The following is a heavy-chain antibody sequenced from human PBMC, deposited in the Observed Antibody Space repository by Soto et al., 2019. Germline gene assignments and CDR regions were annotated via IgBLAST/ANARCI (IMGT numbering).Heavy chain of an antibody. CDR3: ARSEAARRMEDYFNYYALDV. D-gene: IGHD6-6*01. CDR1: GGTFSSYA. Sequence: SVKVSCKASGGTFSSYAITWVRQAPGQGLEWMGGIIPIFRAANYAQKFQGRVTINADKSTNTAYMELSTLTSDDTAVYYCARSEAARRMEDYFNYYALDVWGQGTTVTVSS. CDR2: IIPIFRAA. J-gene: IGHJ6*02. V-gene: IGHV1-69*06.